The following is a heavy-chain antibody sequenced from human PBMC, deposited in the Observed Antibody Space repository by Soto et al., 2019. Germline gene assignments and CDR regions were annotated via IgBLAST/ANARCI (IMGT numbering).Heavy chain of an antibody. D-gene: IGHD4-17*01. Sequence: VQLVQSGAEVRQPGSSVRVSCKASGGTFSTYSVTWVRQAPGQGLEWMGGIIPIYDSPYYAQKFLGRVSLTADTSTNTAYMVVSRLTSEDTAVYFSAGASSSVTPVLLRDWGQGTLVLVSS. CDR1: GGTFSTYS. V-gene: IGHV1-69*06. J-gene: IGHJ4*02. CDR2: IIPIYDSP. CDR3: AGASSSVTPVLLRD.